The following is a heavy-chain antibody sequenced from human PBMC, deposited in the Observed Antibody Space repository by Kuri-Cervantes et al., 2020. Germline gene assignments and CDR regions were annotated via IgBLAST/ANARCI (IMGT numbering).Heavy chain of an antibody. J-gene: IGHJ6*03. V-gene: IGHV4-4*07. Sequence: SETLSLTCTVSGGPISSYYWTWIRQPAGKGLEWIGRVHSSGGTDYNPSLKSRVTISVDKSKNQFSLKLTSVTAADTAMYYCARGDASSYYYMDVWGKGTTVTVSS. D-gene: IGHD6-6*01. CDR2: VHSSGGT. CDR3: ARGDASSYYYMDV. CDR1: GGPISSYY.